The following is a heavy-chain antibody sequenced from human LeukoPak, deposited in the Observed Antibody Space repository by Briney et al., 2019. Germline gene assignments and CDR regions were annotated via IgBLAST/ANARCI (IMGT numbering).Heavy chain of an antibody. CDR3: ARGHYYGSGSYYWALYYYYGMDV. Sequence: PGGSLRLSCAASGFTFSSYAMHWVRQAPGKGLEWVAVISYDGSNKYYADSVKGRFTISRDNSKNTLYLQMNGLGAEDMAVYYCARGHYYGSGSYYWALYYYYGMDVWGQGTTVTVSS. D-gene: IGHD3-10*01. CDR1: GFTFSSYA. V-gene: IGHV3-30-3*01. J-gene: IGHJ6*02. CDR2: ISYDGSNK.